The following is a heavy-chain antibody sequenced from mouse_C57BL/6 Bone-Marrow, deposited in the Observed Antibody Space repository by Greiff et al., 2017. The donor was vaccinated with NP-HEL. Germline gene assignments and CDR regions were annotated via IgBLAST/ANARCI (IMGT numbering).Heavy chain of an antibody. Sequence: VKLVESGPGLVKPSQSLFLTCSITGFPITSGYYWILIRQSPGKPLEWMGYITHSGETFYNPSLQSPISITRETSKNQFFLQLNSVTTEDTAMYYCAGDSSGYGDFDYWGQGTTLTVAS. CDR3: AGDSSGYGDFDY. J-gene: IGHJ2*01. CDR2: ITHSGET. V-gene: IGHV12-3*01. CDR1: GFPITSGYY. D-gene: IGHD3-2*02.